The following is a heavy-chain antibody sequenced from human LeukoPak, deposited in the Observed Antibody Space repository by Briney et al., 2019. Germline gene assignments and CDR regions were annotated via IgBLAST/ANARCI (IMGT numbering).Heavy chain of an antibody. D-gene: IGHD1-26*01. V-gene: IGHV3-21*01. CDR2: ISSSSSDI. CDR3: ARGARYSGSDYFDY. J-gene: IGHJ4*02. CDR1: TFTFSDYG. Sequence: PGGSLRLSCVGSTFTFSDYGMHWVRQAPGKGLEWVSSISSSSSDIYYTDSVKGRFTISRDNAKNSLYLQMNSLRAEDTAVYYCARGARYSGSDYFDYWGQGTLVTVSS.